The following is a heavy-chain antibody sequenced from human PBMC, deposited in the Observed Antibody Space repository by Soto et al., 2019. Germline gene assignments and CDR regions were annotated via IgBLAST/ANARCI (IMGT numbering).Heavy chain of an antibody. CDR1: GXTFNIYA. CDR2: TVATGRTT. Sequence: GSLRLSCAASGXTFNIYAMTWVRQAPGKGLEVGSTTVATGRTTYYSDTVKGRLTVSRDNYKNTLDLKTRNIRAEDTAVYYCATVHNTSRSFDYWGQGTLVTVSS. J-gene: IGHJ4*02. V-gene: IGHV3-23*01. D-gene: IGHD1-20*01. CDR3: ATVHNTSRSFDY.